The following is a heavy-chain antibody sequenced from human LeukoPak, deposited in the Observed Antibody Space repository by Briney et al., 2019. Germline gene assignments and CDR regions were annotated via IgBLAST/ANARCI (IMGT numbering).Heavy chain of an antibody. Sequence: GGSLRLSCAASGLAVNTYRMTWVRQAPGKGLEWVSSISSSGTYIYYADSMKGRFIISRDNAKNSLFLQMNSLRAEDTALYYCATHPYCSGGTCSDSYFDSWGQGTLVTVSS. CDR1: GLAVNTYR. CDR3: ATHPYCSGGTCSDSYFDS. D-gene: IGHD2-15*01. CDR2: ISSSGTYI. J-gene: IGHJ4*02. V-gene: IGHV3-21*01.